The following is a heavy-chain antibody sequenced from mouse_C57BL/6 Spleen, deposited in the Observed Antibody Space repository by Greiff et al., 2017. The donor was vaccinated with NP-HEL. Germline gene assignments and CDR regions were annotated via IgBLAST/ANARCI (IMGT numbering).Heavy chain of an antibody. J-gene: IGHJ4*01. CDR3: ASPLGNFYAMDY. V-gene: IGHV3-6*01. CDR2: ISYDGSN. D-gene: IGHD2-1*01. Sequence: ESGPGLVKPSQSLSLTCSVTGYSITSGYYWNWIRQFPGNKLEWMGYISYDGSNNYNPSLKNRISITRDTSKNQFFLKLNSVTTEDTATYYCASPLGNFYAMDYWGQGTSVTVSS. CDR1: GYSITSGYY.